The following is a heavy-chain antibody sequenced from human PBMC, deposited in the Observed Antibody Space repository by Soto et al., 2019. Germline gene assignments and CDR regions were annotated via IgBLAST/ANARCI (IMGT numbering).Heavy chain of an antibody. Sequence: SETLSLTCTVSGGSISSYYWSWIRQPPGKGLEWIGYIYYSGSTNYNPSLKSRVTISVDTSKNQFSLKLSSVTAADTAVYYCARDGNPGYSSSSLWFDPWGQGTLVTVSS. J-gene: IGHJ5*02. CDR1: GGSISSYY. CDR3: ARDGNPGYSSSSLWFDP. V-gene: IGHV4-59*01. CDR2: IYYSGST. D-gene: IGHD6-6*01.